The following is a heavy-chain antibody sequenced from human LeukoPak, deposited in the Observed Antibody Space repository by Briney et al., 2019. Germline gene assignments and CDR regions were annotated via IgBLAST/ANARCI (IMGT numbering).Heavy chain of an antibody. CDR3: AKWPEGAMNYFDY. CDR2: ISGSGAST. D-gene: IGHD3-16*01. V-gene: IGHV3-23*01. Sequence: GGSLRLSCLTSGFTFSTNAMSWVRQAPGKGLEWISGISGSGASTYYADSVTGRFTISRDNSRNTLYLQMNSLRGDDTAVYYCAKWPEGAMNYFDYWGQGILVTVSS. J-gene: IGHJ4*02. CDR1: GFTFSTNA.